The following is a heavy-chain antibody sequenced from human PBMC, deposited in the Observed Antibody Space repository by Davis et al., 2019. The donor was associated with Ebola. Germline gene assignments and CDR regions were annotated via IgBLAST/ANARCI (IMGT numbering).Heavy chain of an antibody. V-gene: IGHV1-69*13. J-gene: IGHJ6*02. D-gene: IGHD1-26*01. CDR1: GGSFRSFTSYA. Sequence: AASVKVSCKASGGSFRSFTSYAVSWVRQAPGQGLEWMGGIIPIFGTANYAQKFQGRVTITADESTSTAYMELSSLRSEDTAVYYCARTSPPLWELGYRGMDVWGQGTTVTVSS. CDR2: IIPIFGTA. CDR3: ARTSPPLWELGYRGMDV.